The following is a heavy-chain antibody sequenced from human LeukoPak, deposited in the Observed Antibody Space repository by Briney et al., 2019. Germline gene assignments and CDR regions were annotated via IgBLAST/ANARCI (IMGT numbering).Heavy chain of an antibody. Sequence: GGSLRLSCAASGFSLSSYGMNWVRQAPGKGLEWVSYFSSSTTIIYYADSVKGRFTISRDNSKNTLYLQMNSLRAEDTAVYYCARGLAAAGNWYYFDYWGQGTLVTVSS. CDR2: FSSSTTII. CDR1: GFSLSSYG. CDR3: ARGLAAAGNWYYFDY. D-gene: IGHD6-13*01. V-gene: IGHV3-48*01. J-gene: IGHJ4*02.